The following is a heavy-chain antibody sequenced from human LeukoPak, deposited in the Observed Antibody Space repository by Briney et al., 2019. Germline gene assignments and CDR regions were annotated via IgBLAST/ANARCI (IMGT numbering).Heavy chain of an antibody. D-gene: IGHD3-16*01. CDR3: ARVGVLLGLSHAEGWFDP. CDR2: TNSDGSIT. V-gene: IGHV3-74*01. J-gene: IGHJ5*02. CDR1: VFTSRSYW. Sequence: VRSLRLSCAASVFTSRSYWMHCVPQAPGKWLGWVSRTNSDGSITNYADSVKGRFTISRDNAKNSLYLQMNSLRAEDTAVYYCARVGVLLGLSHAEGWFDPWGQGPLLTVSS.